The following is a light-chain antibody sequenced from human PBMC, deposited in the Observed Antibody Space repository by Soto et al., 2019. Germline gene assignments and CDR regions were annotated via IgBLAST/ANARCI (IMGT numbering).Light chain of an antibody. CDR1: QSVSSSY. CDR2: GAS. Sequence: PLYQGTLCYPPREGPTLSCRASQSVSSSYLAWYQQRPGQAPRLLIYGASSRATGIPDRFSGSGSGTDFTLTISRLEPEDFAVYYCQQYGSSPRTFGQGTKVDIK. CDR3: QQYGSSPRT. V-gene: IGKV3-20*01. J-gene: IGKJ1*01.